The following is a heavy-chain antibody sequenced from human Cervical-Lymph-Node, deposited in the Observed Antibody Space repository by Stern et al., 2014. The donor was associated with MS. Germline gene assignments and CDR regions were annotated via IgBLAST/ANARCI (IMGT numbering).Heavy chain of an antibody. V-gene: IGHV1-69*01. CDR1: GGTFSSDA. CDR2: IIPIFGTA. D-gene: IGHD6-19*01. Sequence: QVQLVESGAEVKKPGSSVKVSCNASGGTFSSDAISWVRQPPGHGLEWMGGIIPIFGTANYAQKFHGRGTIIADATTTTAYIGLSSLRSEDTAVYYCAREGVAGIYYYYGMDVWGQGTTVTVSS. CDR3: AREGVAGIYYYYGMDV. J-gene: IGHJ6*02.